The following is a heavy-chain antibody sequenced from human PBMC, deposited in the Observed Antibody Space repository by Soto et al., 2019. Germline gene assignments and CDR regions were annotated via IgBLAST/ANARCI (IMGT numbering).Heavy chain of an antibody. CDR3: TGTMVPWRYNWFEP. CDR2: INASGGST. D-gene: IGHD3-10*01. V-gene: IGHV1-46*01. J-gene: IGHJ5*02. CDR1: GHTFTSYY. Sequence: ASVKVSCTASGHTFTSYYIHWARQAPGQGLEWMGLINASGGSTSYAQKLQGRVTMTRDTSTSTVYMELSSLRSEDTAVYYCTGTMVPWRYNWFEPWGQGTLVTICS.